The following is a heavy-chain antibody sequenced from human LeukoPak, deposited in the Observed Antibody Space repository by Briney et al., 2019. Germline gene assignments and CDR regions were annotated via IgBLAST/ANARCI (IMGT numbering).Heavy chain of an antibody. CDR3: AKDPVIRFLEWPFYYFDY. CDR2: ISGSGGST. Sequence: ASVKVSCKVSGYTLTELSMHWVRQAPGKGLEWVSAISGSGGSTYYADSVKGRFTISTDKSKNTLYLQMNSLRAEDAAVYYCAKDPVIRFLEWPFYYFDYWGQGTLVTVSS. CDR1: GYTLTELS. D-gene: IGHD3-3*01. J-gene: IGHJ4*02. V-gene: IGHV3-23*01.